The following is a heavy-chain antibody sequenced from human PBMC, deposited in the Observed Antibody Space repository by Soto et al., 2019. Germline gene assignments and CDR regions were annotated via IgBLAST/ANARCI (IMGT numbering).Heavy chain of an antibody. CDR1: GYTFTSYG. D-gene: IGHD3-3*01. J-gene: IGHJ4*02. Sequence: ASVKVSCKASGYTFTSYGISWVRQAPGQGLEWMGWISAYNGNTNYAQKLQGRVTMTTDTSTSTAHMELRSLRSDDTAVYYCARNYDLTPCDYWGQGTLVTVSS. CDR3: ARNYDLTPCDY. CDR2: ISAYNGNT. V-gene: IGHV1-18*01.